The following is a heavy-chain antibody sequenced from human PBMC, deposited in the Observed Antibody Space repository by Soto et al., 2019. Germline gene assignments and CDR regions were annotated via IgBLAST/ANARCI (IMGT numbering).Heavy chain of an antibody. CDR1: GFTFRNYN. J-gene: IGHJ4*02. V-gene: IGHV3-21*06. D-gene: IGHD2-21*01. CDR3: ARDIASPGGDYFDT. Sequence: EVQLVESGGGLVKAGGSLRLFCTASGFTFRNYNMNCVRQAPGKGLEWVSSISTGGAYMFDADSVKGRFTISRDNAHNSLFLQIDSPRAEDTAAYYCARDIASPGGDYFDTWGQGTPVTVSS. CDR2: ISTGGAYM.